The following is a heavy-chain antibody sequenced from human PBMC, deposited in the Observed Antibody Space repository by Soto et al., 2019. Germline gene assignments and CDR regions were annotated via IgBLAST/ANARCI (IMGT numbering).Heavy chain of an antibody. CDR1: GFTVSNNY. CDR3: AISTACPACAEYFPL. CDR2: IYSGGNT. V-gene: IGHV3-53*01. Sequence: GGSLRLSCAASGFTVSNNYMSWFRQAPGKGLEWVSVIYSGGNTYYADSVKGRFAISRDNSKNTLYLQMNSLRAEDTAVYYCAISTACPACAEYFPLCAQRTLRPVSS. J-gene: IGHJ1*01. D-gene: IGHD4-17*01.